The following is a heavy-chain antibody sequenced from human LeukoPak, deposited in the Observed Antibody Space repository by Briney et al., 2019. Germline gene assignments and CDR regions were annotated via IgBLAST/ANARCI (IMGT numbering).Heavy chain of an antibody. Sequence: PSQTLSLTCTVSGGSISTGGYYWSWIRQNPGKGLEWIGYIYYTGSTYYNPSLKSRVTISVDTSKNQFSLKLSSVTAADTAVYYCARVDYGDASFDYWGQGTLVTVSS. CDR3: ARVDYGDASFDY. CDR2: IYYTGST. D-gene: IGHD4-17*01. V-gene: IGHV4-31*03. CDR1: GGSISTGGYY. J-gene: IGHJ4*02.